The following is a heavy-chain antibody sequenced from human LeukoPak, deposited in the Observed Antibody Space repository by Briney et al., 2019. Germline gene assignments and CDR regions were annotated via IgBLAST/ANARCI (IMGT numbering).Heavy chain of an antibody. CDR1: GFTFSSYE. CDR2: ISSSGSTI. V-gene: IGHV3-48*03. CDR3: ARDAPLMTTVTYFDY. J-gene: IGHJ4*02. D-gene: IGHD4-17*01. Sequence: QSGGSLRLSCAASGFTFSSYEMNWVRQAPGKGLEWVSYISSSGSTIYYADSVKGRFTISRDNAKNSLHLQMNSLRAEDTAVYYCARDAPLMTTVTYFDYWGQGTLVTVSS.